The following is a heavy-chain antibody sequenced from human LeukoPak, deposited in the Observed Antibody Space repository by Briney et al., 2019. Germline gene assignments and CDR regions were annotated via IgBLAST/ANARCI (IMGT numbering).Heavy chain of an antibody. Sequence: GGSLRLSCAASGFTFSSYWMHWVRQAPGKGLVWVSRINTDGSTTSYADSVKGRFTISRDNAKNTLYLQMNSLRADDTAVYYCARGEMVQVYWGQGTLDTVSS. CDR3: ARGEMVQVY. D-gene: IGHD5-24*01. CDR1: GFTFSSYW. CDR2: INTDGSTT. J-gene: IGHJ4*02. V-gene: IGHV3-74*01.